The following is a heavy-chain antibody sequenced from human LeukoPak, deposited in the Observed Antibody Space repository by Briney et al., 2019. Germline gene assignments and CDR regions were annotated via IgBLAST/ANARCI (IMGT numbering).Heavy chain of an antibody. V-gene: IGHV3-11*04. Sequence: GGSLGLSCAASGFTFNDYYMSWIHQAPGKGLEWISYIGSSGGSINYADSVKGRFTISRDNAKNSLSLQMNSLRAEDTAVYYCVRGRTSGSSWPFDYWGQGTLVTVSS. CDR3: VRGRTSGSSWPFDY. J-gene: IGHJ4*02. D-gene: IGHD6-13*01. CDR2: IGSSGGSI. CDR1: GFTFNDYY.